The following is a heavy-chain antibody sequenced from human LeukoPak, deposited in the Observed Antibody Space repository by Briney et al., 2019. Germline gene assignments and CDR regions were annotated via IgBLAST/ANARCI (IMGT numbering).Heavy chain of an antibody. CDR3: ATLGPTGGDFTYNWFDP. D-gene: IGHD2-21*02. CDR1: GFAFSTYS. CDR2: ISSTSRYI. J-gene: IGHJ5*02. V-gene: IGHV3-21*01. Sequence: GRSLRLSCAASGFAFSTYSMNWVRQASGKGPEWVSCISSTSRYINYTESVKGRFTVSRDNAKNSLYLQMSSLRVEDTAVYYCATLGPTGGDFTYNWFDPWGQGTLVTVSS.